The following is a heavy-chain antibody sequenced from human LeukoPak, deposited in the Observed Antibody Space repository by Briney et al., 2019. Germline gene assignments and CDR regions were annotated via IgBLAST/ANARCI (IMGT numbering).Heavy chain of an antibody. Sequence: GGSLRLSCSVSGFTFSTYVMHWVRQAPGKGLEYVSAISSNGDNTYYVDSVKGRFTISRDNSKNTLYLQMSSLRADDMAVYYCERGTGYWGQGTLVTVSS. CDR3: ERGTGY. CDR1: GFTFSTYV. J-gene: IGHJ4*02. V-gene: IGHV3-64D*06. CDR2: ISSNGDNT.